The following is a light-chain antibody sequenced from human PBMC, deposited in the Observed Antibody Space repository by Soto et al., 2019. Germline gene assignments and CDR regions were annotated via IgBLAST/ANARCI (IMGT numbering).Light chain of an antibody. CDR2: DAS. V-gene: IGKV3-11*01. Sequence: EIVLTQSPATLSLSPGERATLSCSAIHISSSLAWYQQKSGQAPRLLIYDASTSATGFPARFSGSGSGTDFTLTIGSLEPEDFGVYYCQQRSEWPRTFGQGTKVDIK. J-gene: IGKJ1*01. CDR3: QQRSEWPRT. CDR1: HISSS.